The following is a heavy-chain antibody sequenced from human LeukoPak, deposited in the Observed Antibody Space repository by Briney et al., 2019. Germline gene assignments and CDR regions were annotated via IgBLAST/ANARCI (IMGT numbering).Heavy chain of an antibody. V-gene: IGHV1-8*01. CDR1: D. J-gene: IGHJ4*02. CDR2: MNPNSGNT. D-gene: IGHD6-13*01. Sequence: DXNXVRQATGQGXEWMGWMNPNSGNTGSAQKFQGRITMTRNISISTAYMELSSLTSEDTAVYYCVRFGTAAGTNWGQGTLVTVSS. CDR3: VRFGTAAGTN.